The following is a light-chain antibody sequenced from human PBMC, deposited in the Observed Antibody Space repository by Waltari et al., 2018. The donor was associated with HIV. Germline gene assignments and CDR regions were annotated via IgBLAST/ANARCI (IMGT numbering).Light chain of an antibody. J-gene: IGLJ1*01. CDR2: EVT. CDR1: SSDFGGYNY. Sequence: QSALTQPASVSGSPGQSITISCTGTSSDFGGYNYVSWYQQHPGKAPKLMIYEVTYRPSGVSNRFSGSRSGNTVSLTISGLQAEDEADYYCCSFTSTTFVFGTGTKVTVL. CDR3: CSFTSTTFV. V-gene: IGLV2-14*01.